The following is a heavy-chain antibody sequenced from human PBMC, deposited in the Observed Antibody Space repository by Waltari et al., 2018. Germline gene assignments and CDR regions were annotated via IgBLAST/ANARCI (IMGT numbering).Heavy chain of an antibody. CDR3: ASTGDMTTVTTSYYYGMDV. V-gene: IGHV1-69*02. Sequence: QVQLVQSGAEVKKPGSSVKVSCKASGCTFSSYAISWVRQAPGQGLEWMGRIIPIFGKANNAQKIQGRVTITADKSTSTADMELSSLRSEDTAVYYGASTGDMTTVTTSYYYGMDVWGQGTTVTVSS. D-gene: IGHD4-17*01. J-gene: IGHJ6*02. CDR2: IIPIFGKA. CDR1: GCTFSSYA.